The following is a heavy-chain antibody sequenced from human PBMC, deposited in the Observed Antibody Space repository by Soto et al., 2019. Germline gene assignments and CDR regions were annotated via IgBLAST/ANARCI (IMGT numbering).Heavy chain of an antibody. V-gene: IGHV1-69*12. J-gene: IGHJ4*02. CDR3: ARGSISWFLDY. CDR2: IIPMFGAA. D-gene: IGHD6-13*01. Sequence: QVQLVQSGAEVKKPGSSVKVSCKASGGTFTSHAVSWVRQAPGQGLEWMGGIIPMFGAANYALNFQGRVTITADEPTGTAYMELSSLRSEDTAVYYRARGSISWFLDYWALGTLVTVSS. CDR1: GGTFTSHA.